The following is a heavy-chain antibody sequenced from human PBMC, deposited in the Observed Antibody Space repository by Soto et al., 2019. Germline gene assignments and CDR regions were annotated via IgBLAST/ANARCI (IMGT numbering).Heavy chain of an antibody. CDR2: VSSSGSTE. V-gene: IGHV3-48*03. J-gene: IGHJ5*02. Sequence: PGGSLRLSCVASGFTFSRYEMNWVRQAPGKGLEWISYVSSSGSTEYYAESVKGRFTISRDNTKNSLYLQMNSLRVEDTALYYCARGYCSGGSCYTDPWGQGTLVTVSS. D-gene: IGHD2-15*01. CDR1: GFTFSRYE. CDR3: ARGYCSGGSCYTDP.